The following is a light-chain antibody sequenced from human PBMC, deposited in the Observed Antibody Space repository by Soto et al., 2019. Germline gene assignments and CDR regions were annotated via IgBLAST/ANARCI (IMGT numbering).Light chain of an antibody. CDR2: EVS. CDR1: SSDVGGYNY. CDR3: SSYTSSSTGGYV. V-gene: IGLV2-14*01. J-gene: IGLJ1*01. Sequence: QSALTQPASVSGSPGQSITISCTGTSSDVGGYNYVSWYQQHPGKAPKLMIYEVSNRPSGVSNRFSGSKSGNTASLTISGLQADDEADYYCSSYTSSSTGGYVFGRGTKLTVL.